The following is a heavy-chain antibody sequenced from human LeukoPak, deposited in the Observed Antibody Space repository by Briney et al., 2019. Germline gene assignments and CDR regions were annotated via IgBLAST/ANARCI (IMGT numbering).Heavy chain of an antibody. CDR1: GFSFSTSGMC. CDR2: IDWDDDK. V-gene: IGHV2-70*17. D-gene: IGHD1/OR15-1a*01. Sequence: SGPTLVTPTQTLTLTCTFSGFSFSTSGMCVSWIRQPPGKALEWPARIDWDDDKFYNTSLKTRLTISKDTSKNQVVLTMTNLDPVDTGTYFCARIREEEHGYYYYMDVWGKGTSVTVSS. J-gene: IGHJ6*03. CDR3: ARIREEEHGYYYYMDV.